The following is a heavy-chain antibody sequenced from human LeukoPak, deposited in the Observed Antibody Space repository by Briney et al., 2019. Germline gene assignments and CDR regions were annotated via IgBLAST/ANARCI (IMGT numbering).Heavy chain of an antibody. CDR1: GYTFTAYY. V-gene: IGHV1-8*02. D-gene: IGHD1-26*01. Sequence: ASVTVSCKASGYTFTAYYLHWVRQATGQGLEWMGWMNPNNGYTGYAQKFQGRVTMTRNTSISTAYMELSSLRSEDTAVYYCARVRSGYDYYYGMDVWGQGTTVTVSS. CDR2: MNPNNGYT. CDR3: ARVRSGYDYYYGMDV. J-gene: IGHJ6*02.